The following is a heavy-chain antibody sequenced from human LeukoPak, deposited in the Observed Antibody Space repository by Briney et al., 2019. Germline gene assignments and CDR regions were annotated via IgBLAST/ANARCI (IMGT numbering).Heavy chain of an antibody. J-gene: IGHJ4*02. CDR2: LRGNGET. Sequence: GGSLRLSCAASGLSFSTFAMSWVRQGPARGLEWVSSLRGNGETFYADSVRGRFTLSSDTFRDTVYLQMNNLRVEDTAIYYCARASWVSSTEAVRWGQGTLVTVSS. D-gene: IGHD3-16*01. V-gene: IGHV3-23*01. CDR1: GLSFSTFA. CDR3: ARASWVSSTEAVR.